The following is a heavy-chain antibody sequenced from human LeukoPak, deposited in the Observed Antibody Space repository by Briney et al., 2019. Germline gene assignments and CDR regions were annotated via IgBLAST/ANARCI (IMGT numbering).Heavy chain of an antibody. D-gene: IGHD3-3*01. CDR2: ISSGGGTI. CDR1: SDYY. J-gene: IGHJ4*02. CDR3: ARVRSGFYVDY. V-gene: IGHV3-11*04. Sequence: SDYYWGWIRQPPGKGLEWVSYISSGGGTIYYADSVKGRFTISRDNAKNSLYLQMNSLRAEDTAVYYCARVRSGFYVDYWGQGTLVTVSS.